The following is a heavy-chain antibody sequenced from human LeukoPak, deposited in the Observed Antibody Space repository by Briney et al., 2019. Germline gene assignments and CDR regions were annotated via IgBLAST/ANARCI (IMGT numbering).Heavy chain of an antibody. CDR2: INHSGST. Sequence: PSETLSLACAVYGGSFNGYYWSWIRQPPGKGMEWIGEINHSGSTNYNPSLKSRVTISVDTSKNQFSLKLSSVTAADTAVYYCARTGYSSGWHAFDIWGQGTMVTVSS. V-gene: IGHV4-34*01. CDR1: GGSFNGYY. J-gene: IGHJ3*02. D-gene: IGHD6-19*01. CDR3: ARTGYSSGWHAFDI.